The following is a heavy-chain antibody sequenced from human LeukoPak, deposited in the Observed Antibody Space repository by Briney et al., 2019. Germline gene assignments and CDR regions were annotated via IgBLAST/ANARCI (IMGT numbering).Heavy chain of an antibody. D-gene: IGHD3-10*01. CDR3: ARQRSLLWFGEPDPDAFDI. CDR2: ISAYNGNT. CDR1: GYTFTSYG. Sequence: ASVKLSCTASGYTFTSYGISWVRRAPGQGLEWRGWISAYNGNTNYAQKLQGRVTMTTDTSTSTAYMELRSLRSDDTAVYYCARQRSLLWFGEPDPDAFDIWGQGTMVTVSS. V-gene: IGHV1-18*01. J-gene: IGHJ3*02.